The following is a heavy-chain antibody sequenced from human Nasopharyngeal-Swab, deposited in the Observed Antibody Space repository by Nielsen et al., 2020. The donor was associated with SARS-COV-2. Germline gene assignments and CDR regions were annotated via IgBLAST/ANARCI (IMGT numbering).Heavy chain of an antibody. CDR2: IYHSGST. J-gene: IGHJ1*01. CDR3: ARGLPTTVVTPSEYFQH. D-gene: IGHD4-23*01. Sequence: SETLSLTCAVSGGSISSSNWWSWVRQPPGKGLEWIGEIYHSGSTNYNPSLKSRVTISVDKSKNQFSLKLSSVTAADTAVYYCARGLPTTVVTPSEYFQHWGQGTLVTVSS. V-gene: IGHV4-4*02. CDR1: GGSISSSNW.